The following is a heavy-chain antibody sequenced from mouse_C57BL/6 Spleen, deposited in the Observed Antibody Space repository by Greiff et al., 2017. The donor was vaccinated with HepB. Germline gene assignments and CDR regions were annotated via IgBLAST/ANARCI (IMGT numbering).Heavy chain of an antibody. V-gene: IGHV1-18*01. CDR1: GYTFTDYN. J-gene: IGHJ4*01. CDR3: AESPFLLPRAMDY. D-gene: IGHD2-10*01. CDR2: INPNNGGT. Sequence: EVKLQQSGPELVKPGASVKIPCKASGYTFTDYNMDWVKQSHGKSLEWIGDINPNNGGTIYNQKFKGKATLTVDKSSSTAYMELRSLTSEDTAVYYCAESPFLLPRAMDYWGQGTSVPVSS.